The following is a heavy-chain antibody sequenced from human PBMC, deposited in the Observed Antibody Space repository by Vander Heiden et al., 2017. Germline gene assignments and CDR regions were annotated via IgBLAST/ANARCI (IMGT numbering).Heavy chain of an antibody. CDR2: ISGSGGST. D-gene: IGHD3-10*01. J-gene: IGHJ4*02. Sequence: EVQLLESGGGSVQPGGSLSLSCGASGFTLSNYAMCWVPQAPGKGLEWVSAISGSGGSTYYADSVKGRFTISRDNSKNTLYLKMNSLRAEDTAGYYCAKWPGGSADKPYYFDYWGQGTLVTGSS. CDR3: AKWPGGSADKPYYFDY. V-gene: IGHV3-23*01. CDR1: GFTLSNYA.